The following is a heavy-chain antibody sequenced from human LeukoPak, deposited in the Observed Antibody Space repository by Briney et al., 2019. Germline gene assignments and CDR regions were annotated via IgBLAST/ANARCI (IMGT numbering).Heavy chain of an antibody. V-gene: IGHV3-15*01. D-gene: IGHD3-3*01. Sequence: DPGGSLRLSCAASGLTFSSYSMNWVRQAPGKGLEWVGRIKSKTDGGTTEYAAPVKGRVTMSRDDSRNTLYLQMNSLKTEDTAVYYCCTDLGVIIRNVYNYGMDVWGQGTTVTVSS. CDR1: GLTFSSYS. CDR3: CTDLGVIIRNVYNYGMDV. CDR2: IKSKTDGGTT. J-gene: IGHJ6*02.